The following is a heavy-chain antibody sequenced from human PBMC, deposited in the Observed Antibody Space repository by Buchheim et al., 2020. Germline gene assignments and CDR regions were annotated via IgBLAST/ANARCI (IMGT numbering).Heavy chain of an antibody. J-gene: IGHJ4*02. Sequence: QVQLVQSGAEVKKPGASVKVSCKASGYTFTSYYMHWVRQAPGQGLEWMGIINPSGGSTSYAQKFQGRVTMTRDTSTRTVYMELSSLRSEDTAVYYCARDLIVYDYIWGSYPSYWGQGTL. V-gene: IGHV1-46*01. D-gene: IGHD3-16*02. CDR1: GYTFTSYY. CDR2: INPSGGST. CDR3: ARDLIVYDYIWGSYPSY.